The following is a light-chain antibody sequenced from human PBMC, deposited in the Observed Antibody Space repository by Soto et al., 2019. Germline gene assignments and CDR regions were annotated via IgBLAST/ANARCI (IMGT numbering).Light chain of an antibody. CDR1: QSISSW. CDR3: QQYDRASWT. V-gene: IGKV1-5*03. J-gene: IGKJ1*01. Sequence: DIQMTQSPSTLSASVGDRVIITCRASQSISSWLAWYQQKPGKAPNLLIYRASTLKSGIPSRFSGSGSGTEFTLTISSLPPDGFATYYCQQYDRASWTFGPGTKVEIK. CDR2: RAS.